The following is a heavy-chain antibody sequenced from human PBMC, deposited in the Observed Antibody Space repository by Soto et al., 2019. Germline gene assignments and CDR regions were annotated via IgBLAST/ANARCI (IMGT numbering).Heavy chain of an antibody. V-gene: IGHV4-59*12. CDR3: ARAEGGYVGFYYYYGMDV. CDR2: IFHSGST. CDR1: GASISSSY. D-gene: IGHD5-12*01. J-gene: IGHJ6*02. Sequence: PSETLSLTCTVSGASISSSYWSWIRQPPGKGLEWIGYIFHSGSTNYNPSLKSRVTISVDTSKNQFSLKLSSVAAADTAVYYFARAEGGYVGFYYYYGMDVWGQGTTVTVSS.